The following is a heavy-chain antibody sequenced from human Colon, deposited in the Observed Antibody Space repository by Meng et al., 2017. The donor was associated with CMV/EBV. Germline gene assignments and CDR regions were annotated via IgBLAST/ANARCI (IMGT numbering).Heavy chain of an antibody. J-gene: IGHJ4*02. CDR3: ARAQYTYGYWIFDY. D-gene: IGHD5-18*01. CDR1: GGSISSYY. Sequence: VQLQESGPGLVKPSETLSLSCTVSGGSISSYYWSWIRQPAGKGLEWIGRIYPSGFPKYKPSLESRVTMSADTSKNQISLKLTPVTAADTAVYYCARAQYTYGYWIFDYWGQGTLVTVSS. CDR2: IYPSGFP. V-gene: IGHV4-4*07.